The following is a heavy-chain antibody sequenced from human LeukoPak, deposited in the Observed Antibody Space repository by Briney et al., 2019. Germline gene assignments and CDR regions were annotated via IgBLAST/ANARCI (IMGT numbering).Heavy chain of an antibody. Sequence: ASVKVSCKASGYTFRSHYLHWVRQAPGQGLEWMGMINPSGGTTTYARKFQGRVTMTRDTSTSTVYMELNSLTSEDTAVFYCAREPLRCSYDKCFVKFYFGYWGQGTLVTVSS. CDR1: GYTFRSHY. CDR2: INPSGGTT. D-gene: IGHD3-10*01. V-gene: IGHV1-46*01. J-gene: IGHJ4*02. CDR3: AREPLRCSYDKCFVKFYFGY.